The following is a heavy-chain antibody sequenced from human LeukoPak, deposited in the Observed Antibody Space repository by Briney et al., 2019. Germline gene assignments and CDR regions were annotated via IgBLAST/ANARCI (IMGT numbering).Heavy chain of an antibody. Sequence: PGRSLRLSCAASGFTFSSYGMNWVRQAPGKGLEWVSYISSSGSTIYYADSVKGRFTISRDNAKNSLYLQMNSLRAEDTAVYYCARALGIFERGYSGYSYYYYGMDVWGQGTTVTVSS. CDR2: ISSSGSTI. V-gene: IGHV3-48*04. CDR3: ARALGIFERGYSGYSYYYYGMDV. D-gene: IGHD5-12*01. J-gene: IGHJ6*02. CDR1: GFTFSSYG.